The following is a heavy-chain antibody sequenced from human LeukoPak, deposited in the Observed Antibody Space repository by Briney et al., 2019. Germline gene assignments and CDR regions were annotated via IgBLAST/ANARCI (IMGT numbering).Heavy chain of an antibody. J-gene: IGHJ5*02. CDR2: ISSSSSYI. Sequence: SGGSRRLCCAASGFTFSSYSMNWVRQAPGKGLEWVSSISSSSSYIYYADSVKGRFTISRDNAKNSLYLQMNSLRAEDTAVYYCASSDIPVVPDNNWFDPWGQGTLVTVSS. V-gene: IGHV3-21*01. CDR3: ASSDIPVVPDNNWFDP. CDR1: GFTFSSYS. D-gene: IGHD2-2*01.